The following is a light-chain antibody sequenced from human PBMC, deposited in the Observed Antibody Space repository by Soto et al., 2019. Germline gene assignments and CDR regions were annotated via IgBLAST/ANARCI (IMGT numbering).Light chain of an antibody. CDR1: QSVRTC. CDR2: DAS. CDR3: QHRGDWPIT. V-gene: IGKV3-11*01. Sequence: ETVLTQSPATLSLSPGERATLSCRASQSVRTCLAWYQKKPGQAPRLLIYDASNRATGIPARFSGSGSGTDFTLTIGSLEPEDFAVYYCQHRGDWPITFGQGTRLEIK. J-gene: IGKJ5*01.